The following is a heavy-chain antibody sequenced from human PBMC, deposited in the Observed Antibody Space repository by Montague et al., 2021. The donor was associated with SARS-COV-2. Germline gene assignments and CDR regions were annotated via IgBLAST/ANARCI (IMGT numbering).Heavy chain of an antibody. CDR3: ARTWRFGQSYGLDI. CDR2: AYYVPSTNSANT. V-gene: IGHV4-59*01. CDR1: GDSISSYY. Sequence: SETLSLTCSVSGDSISSYYYNWIRQTPGKGLEWIGYAYYVPSTNSANTSSNPSLKRRVTISLDTSENPFSLKLSSVTAAYTAVYYCARTWRFGQSYGLDIWGQGTMVTVSS. J-gene: IGHJ3*02. D-gene: IGHD3-16*01.